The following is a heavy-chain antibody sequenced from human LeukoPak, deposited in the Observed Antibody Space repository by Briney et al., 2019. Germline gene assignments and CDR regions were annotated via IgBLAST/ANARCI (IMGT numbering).Heavy chain of an antibody. CDR2: IYYSGST. V-gene: IGHV4-59*08. CDR3: ARNSGSLAEYFQH. J-gene: IGHJ1*01. CDR1: GGSISSYY. D-gene: IGHD2-21*01. Sequence: PSETLSLTCTVSGGSISSYYCSWIRQPPGKGLEWIGYIYYSGSTNYNPSLKSRVTISVDTSKNQFSLKLSSVTAADTAVYYCARNSGSLAEYFQHWGQGTLVTVSS.